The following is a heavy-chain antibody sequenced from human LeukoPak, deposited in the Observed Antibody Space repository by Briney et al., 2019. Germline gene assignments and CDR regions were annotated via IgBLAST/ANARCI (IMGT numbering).Heavy chain of an antibody. D-gene: IGHD3-9*01. J-gene: IGHJ6*04. V-gene: IGHV4-31*03. CDR2: IYYSGST. CDR3: ARDKPGTTYDFLTGYPATYYYGMDV. Sequence: SETLSLTCTVSGGSSSSGGYYWSWIRQHPGKGLEWIGYIYYSGSTYYNPSLKSRVTISVDTSKNQFSLKLSSVTAADTAVYYCARDKPGTTYDFLTGYPATYYYGMDVWGKGTTVTVSS. CDR1: GGSSSSGGYY.